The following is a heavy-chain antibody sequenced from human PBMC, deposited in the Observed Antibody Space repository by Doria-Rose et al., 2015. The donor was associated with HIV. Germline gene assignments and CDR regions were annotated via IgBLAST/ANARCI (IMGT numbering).Heavy chain of an antibody. CDR1: GDSIHNFY. J-gene: IGHJ4*02. V-gene: IGHV4-4*07. Sequence: QVQLQQSGPGLVKPSETLSLTCTVSGDSIHNFYWTWVRQAAGKALEGIGRIYSTGSTNYTPAVQSRVTISIDTSRSQFSLSLRSVTAADTAFYFCARDRGDYWGQGALVTVTS. CDR2: IYSTGST. CDR3: ARDRGDY.